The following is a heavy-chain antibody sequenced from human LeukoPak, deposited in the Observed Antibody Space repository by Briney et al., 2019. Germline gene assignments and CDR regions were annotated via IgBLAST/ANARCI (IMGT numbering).Heavy chain of an antibody. Sequence: GGSLRLSCAASGFTFDNYAMSWVRQAPGRGLEWVSTISGTGIAIYYADSVKGHFTISRDNSKNTLYLQLNSLRAEDAAIYYCAKYYYDSSGLFDYWGQGALVTVSS. J-gene: IGHJ4*02. V-gene: IGHV3-23*01. CDR3: AKYYYDSSGLFDY. CDR1: GFTFDNYA. CDR2: ISGTGIAI. D-gene: IGHD3-22*01.